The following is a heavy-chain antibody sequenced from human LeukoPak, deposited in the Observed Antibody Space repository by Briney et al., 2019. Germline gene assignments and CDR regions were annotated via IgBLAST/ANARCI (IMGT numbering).Heavy chain of an antibody. V-gene: IGHV4-59*01. Sequence: SETLSLTCTVSGGSISSYYLSWIRQPPGKGLEWIGYIYYSGSTNYNPSLKSRVTISVDTSKNQFSLKLSSVTAADTAVYYCAREVWGSIDYWGQGALVTVSS. CDR2: IYYSGST. D-gene: IGHD3-16*01. J-gene: IGHJ4*02. CDR1: GGSISSYY. CDR3: AREVWGSIDY.